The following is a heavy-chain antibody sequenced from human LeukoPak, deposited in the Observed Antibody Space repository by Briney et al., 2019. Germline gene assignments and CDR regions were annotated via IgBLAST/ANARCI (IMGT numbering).Heavy chain of an antibody. V-gene: IGHV3-30*04. CDR2: ISHDGRTK. J-gene: IGHJ4*02. D-gene: IGHD5-24*01. Sequence: GKSLTLSCVVSGFNFDNFAMHWVRQPLGKGLEWVAVISHDGRTKYYADSMKGRTTISRDNSKNTLFLQTNNLRSEDTAVYFCARPSPPGDGYNPPDHWGQGTLVTVSS. CDR3: ARPSPPGDGYNPPDH. CDR1: GFNFDNFA.